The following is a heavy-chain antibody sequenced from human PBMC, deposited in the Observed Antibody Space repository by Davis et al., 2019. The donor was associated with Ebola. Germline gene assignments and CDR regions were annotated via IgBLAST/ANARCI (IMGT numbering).Heavy chain of an antibody. V-gene: IGHV4-39*01. Sequence: PSETLSLTCTVSGGSISSSSYYWGWIRQPPGKGLEWIGSIYYSGSTYYNPSLKSRVTISVDTSKNQFSLKLSSVTAADTAVYYCARYVVVPAATNYNWFDPWGQGTLVTVSS. CDR2: IYYSGST. CDR3: ARYVVVPAATNYNWFDP. CDR1: GGSISSSSYY. D-gene: IGHD2-2*01. J-gene: IGHJ5*02.